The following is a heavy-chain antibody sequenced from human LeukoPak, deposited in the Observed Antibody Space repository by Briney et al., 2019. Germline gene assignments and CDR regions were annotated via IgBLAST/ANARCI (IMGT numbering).Heavy chain of an antibody. Sequence: GGSLRLSCAASGFTFSSYALHWVRQAPGKGLEWVAFIRHDGSNKYYADSVKGRFTISRDNSKNTLYLQMNSLRAEDTAVYYCASYYYERTTYYYMDVWGKGTTVTVSS. D-gene: IGHD3-22*01. CDR1: GFTFSSYA. J-gene: IGHJ6*03. V-gene: IGHV3-30*14. CDR2: IRHDGSNK. CDR3: ASYYYERTTYYYMDV.